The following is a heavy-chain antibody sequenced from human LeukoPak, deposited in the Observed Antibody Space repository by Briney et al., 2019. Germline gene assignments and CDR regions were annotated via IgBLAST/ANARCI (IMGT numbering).Heavy chain of an antibody. CDR2: ISSNTNT. CDR3: GISQTWDHHFES. D-gene: IGHD1-14*01. V-gene: IGHV3-53*01. CDR1: GIAVSGNY. Sequence: PGGSLTLSCAASGIAVSGNYMSWVRQTPGNGLEWVSFISSNTNTFYADSVRGRFSISRDTSKNTLLLHMSSLREDDSDVYYCGISQTWDHHFESWGQGTLVTVSS. J-gene: IGHJ4*02.